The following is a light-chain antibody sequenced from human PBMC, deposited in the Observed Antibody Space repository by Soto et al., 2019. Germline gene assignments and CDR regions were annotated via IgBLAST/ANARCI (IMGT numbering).Light chain of an antibody. CDR3: QSYDSSLSGSV. CDR1: SSDVGGYNY. CDR2: DDS. Sequence: QSVLTQPRSVSGSPGQSVTISCTGTSSDVGGYNYVSWYQQHPGTAPKLIIYDDSKRPSGGPDRFSGSKSGTSASLAISGLQAEDEADYYCQSYDSSLSGSVFGTGTKVTVL. J-gene: IGLJ1*01. V-gene: IGLV2-11*01.